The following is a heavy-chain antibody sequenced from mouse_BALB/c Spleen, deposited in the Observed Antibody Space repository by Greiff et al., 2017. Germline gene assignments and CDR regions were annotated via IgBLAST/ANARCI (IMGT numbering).Heavy chain of an antibody. J-gene: IGHJ2*01. CDR1: GYSITSDYA. CDR3: ARRDYFDY. Sequence: EVKLMESGPGLVKPSQSLSLTCTVTGYSITSDYAWNWIRQFPGNKLEWMGYISYSGSTSYNQSLKSRISITRDTSKNQFFLQLNSVTTEDTATYYCARRDYFDYWGQGTTLTVSS. CDR2: ISYSGST. V-gene: IGHV3-2*02.